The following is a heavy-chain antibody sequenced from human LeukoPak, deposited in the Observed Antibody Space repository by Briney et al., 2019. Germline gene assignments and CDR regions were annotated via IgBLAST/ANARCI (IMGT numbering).Heavy chain of an antibody. D-gene: IGHD6-13*01. CDR3: ARETGRAATGTGGWFDP. CDR1: GGSISSGGYS. CDR2: IYYSGST. J-gene: IGHJ5*02. V-gene: IGHV4-31*03. Sequence: SETLSLTCTVSGGSISSGGYSWSWIRQHPGKGLEWIGYIYYSGSTYYNPSLKSRVTISVDTSKNQFSLKLSSVTAADTAVYYCARETGRAATGTGGWFDPWGQGTLVTVSS.